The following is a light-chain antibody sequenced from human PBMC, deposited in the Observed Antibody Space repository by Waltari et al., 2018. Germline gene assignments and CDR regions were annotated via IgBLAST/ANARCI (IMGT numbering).Light chain of an antibody. CDR2: GTP. CDR1: QYVSCPY. Sequence: EYLLTQSQATLSLSPGERSTLSCRASQYVSCPYLACYQQRPGQAPRLLVYGTPSRATGVPDRLSGSGSGTDFTLTISRLEPEDFAVYYCQQYGGSLWTFGQGTKVEIK. J-gene: IGKJ1*01. CDR3: QQYGGSLWT. V-gene: IGKV3-20*01.